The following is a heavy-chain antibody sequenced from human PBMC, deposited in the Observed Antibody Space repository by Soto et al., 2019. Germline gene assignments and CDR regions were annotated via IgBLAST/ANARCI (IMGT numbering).Heavy chain of an antibody. D-gene: IGHD2-21*02. CDR2: IYWDGDR. Sequence: QITLKESGPTLVKPTQTLTLTCTFSGFSLSTGGMGVGWIRQPPGKALEWLALIYWDGDRRYRPSLMSRLTTAKDTSKNQFVLTLPNMAPLDTATYYCVHSRSRADSLPSFSSHFYSAIDICYPATTVTLSS. J-gene: IGHJ6*02. CDR1: GFSLSTGGMG. V-gene: IGHV2-5*02. CDR3: VHSRSRADSLPSFSSHFYSAIDI.